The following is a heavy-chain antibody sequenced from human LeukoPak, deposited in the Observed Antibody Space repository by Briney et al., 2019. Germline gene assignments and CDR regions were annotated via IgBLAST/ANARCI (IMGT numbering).Heavy chain of an antibody. CDR2: ISVSGAGT. Sequence: GGSLRLSCAASGLTFSSYGMSWVRQAPIKGLEWVSVISVSGAGTYYVDSVKGRFTISRDNSKNTLYLQMNSLRAEDTAVYYCTKGELLLSTSDFWGQGTLVTVCS. D-gene: IGHD2-15*01. CDR3: TKGELLLSTSDF. V-gene: IGHV3-23*01. CDR1: GLTFSSYG. J-gene: IGHJ4*02.